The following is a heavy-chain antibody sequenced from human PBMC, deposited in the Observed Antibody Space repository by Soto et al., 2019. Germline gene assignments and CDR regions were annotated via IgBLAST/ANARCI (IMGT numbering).Heavy chain of an antibody. D-gene: IGHD2-15*01. Sequence: GASVKVSCKASGGTFSSYAISWVRQAPGQGLEWMGGIIPIFGTANYAQKFQGRVTITADESTSTAYMELSSLRSEDTAVYYCARDRVVVVAATEDYYYGMDVWGQGTMVTVSS. J-gene: IGHJ6*02. CDR3: ARDRVVVVAATEDYYYGMDV. CDR2: IIPIFGTA. V-gene: IGHV1-69*13. CDR1: GGTFSSYA.